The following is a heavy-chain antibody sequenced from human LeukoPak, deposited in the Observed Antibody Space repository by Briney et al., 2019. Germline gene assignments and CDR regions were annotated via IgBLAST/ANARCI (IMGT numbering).Heavy chain of an antibody. CDR2: ITGSGGGT. CDR3: AKDRWVSGSDNYYTLFDY. J-gene: IGHJ4*02. V-gene: IGHV3-23*01. Sequence: GGSLRLSCAAFGFTFSNYAINWVRQAPGKGREWVSSITGSGGGTYYADSVKGRFNISRDNSKNTLYLQMNSLRAEDTAVYYCAKDRWVSGSDNYYTLFDYWGQGTLVTVSS. D-gene: IGHD3-10*01. CDR1: GFTFSNYA.